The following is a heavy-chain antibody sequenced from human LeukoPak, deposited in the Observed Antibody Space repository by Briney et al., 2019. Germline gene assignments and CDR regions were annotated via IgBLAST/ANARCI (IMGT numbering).Heavy chain of an antibody. D-gene: IGHD2-21*01. J-gene: IGHJ4*02. Sequence: PGGSLRLSCAASGFTFSGYWMSWVRQAPGKGLEWVANIKQDGSEKYYVDSVKGRFTISGDNAKSSLYLQMNSLRAEDTAVYYCARDPVQYCGGDCYYDYWGQGTLVTVSS. V-gene: IGHV3-7*01. CDR1: GFTFSGYW. CDR3: ARDPVQYCGGDCYYDY. CDR2: IKQDGSEK.